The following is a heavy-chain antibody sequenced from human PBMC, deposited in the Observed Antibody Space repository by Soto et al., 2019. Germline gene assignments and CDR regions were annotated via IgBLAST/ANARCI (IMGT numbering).Heavy chain of an antibody. CDR3: ARDGGSPGNYYSAPDL. V-gene: IGHV3-30*04. D-gene: IGHD1-26*01. CDR1: RFTFSSYA. CDR2: ISPDGSDT. J-gene: IGHJ3*01. Sequence: GSLRLSCAGSRFTFSSYAMHWVRQAPGKGLEWVSVISPDGSDTFYAESVKGRFTISRDNSKNTMYVQMNSLRPEDTAIYYCARDGGSPGNYYSAPDLWGQGTMVTVSS.